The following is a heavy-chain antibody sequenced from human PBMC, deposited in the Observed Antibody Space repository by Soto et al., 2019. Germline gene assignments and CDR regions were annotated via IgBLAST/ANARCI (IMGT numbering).Heavy chain of an antibody. D-gene: IGHD2-15*01. Sequence: EVQLLESGGGLVQPGGSLRLSCAASGFTFSSYAMSWFRQAAGKWLEWGSAISGSGGSTYYAESVKGRFTISRDNSKNTLYLQMNSRRAEYTAVYYCANCPRGAPDGVVDTPTDYYNYMDVWGKGATVPVSS. V-gene: IGHV3-23*01. J-gene: IGHJ6*03. CDR1: GFTFSSYA. CDR2: ISGSGGST. CDR3: ANCPRGAPDGVVDTPTDYYNYMDV.